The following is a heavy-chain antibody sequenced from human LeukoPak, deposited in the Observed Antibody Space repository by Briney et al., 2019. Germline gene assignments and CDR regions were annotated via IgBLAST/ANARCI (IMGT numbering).Heavy chain of an antibody. CDR1: GGSISSGSYS. Sequence: PSETLSLTCAVSGGSISSGSYSWSWIRQPHGRGLEWIGYINHSGIDYYHPNLGSRITTSLYTSRNPISLKVTSVTAADTAVYYCARQNGDYFDSWGQGTLVTVSS. V-gene: IGHV4-30-2*01. CDR2: INHSGID. CDR3: ARQNGDYFDS. J-gene: IGHJ4*02. D-gene: IGHD4-17*01.